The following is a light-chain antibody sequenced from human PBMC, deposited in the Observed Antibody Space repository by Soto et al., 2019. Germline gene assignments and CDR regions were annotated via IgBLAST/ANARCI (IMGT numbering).Light chain of an antibody. V-gene: IGKV3-15*01. J-gene: IGKJ1*01. CDR2: RAS. CDR3: LQYHNLWA. Sequence: ILMTQSPATVSVSPGESATMSCRASQNIYYNVAWYQHRPGQAPRLLIYRASTRPPGVPARFSGSGSGTEFTLTSSSLQPEDFTVYSCLQYHNLWAFGQGTKVDIK. CDR1: QNIYYN.